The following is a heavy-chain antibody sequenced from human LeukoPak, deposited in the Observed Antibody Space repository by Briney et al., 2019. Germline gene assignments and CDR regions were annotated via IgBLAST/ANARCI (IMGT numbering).Heavy chain of an antibody. CDR3: ARSPRSRGAMYYYYYMDV. CDR2: ISSSSSTI. Sequence: PGGSLRLSCATSGFTFSSYSMNWVRQAPGKGLEWVSYISSSSSTIYYADSVKGRFTISRDNAKNSLYLQMNSLRAEDTAVYYCARSPRSRGAMYYYYYMDVWGKGTTVTVSS. V-gene: IGHV3-48*01. CDR1: GFTFSSYS. D-gene: IGHD3-16*02. J-gene: IGHJ6*03.